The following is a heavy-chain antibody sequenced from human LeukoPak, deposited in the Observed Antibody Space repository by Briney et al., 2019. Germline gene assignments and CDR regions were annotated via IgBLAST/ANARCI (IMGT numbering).Heavy chain of an antibody. CDR3: ASGYSSSWGTGRNWFDP. D-gene: IGHD6-13*01. J-gene: IGHJ5*02. CDR1: GYTFTNYD. CDR2: INPNSGGT. Sequence: ASVKVSCKASGYTFTNYDINWVRQATGQGLEWMGWINPNSGGTNYAQKFRGRVTMTRDTSISTAYMELSRLRSDNTAVYYCASGYSSSWGTGRNWFDPWGQGTLVTVSS. V-gene: IGHV1-2*02.